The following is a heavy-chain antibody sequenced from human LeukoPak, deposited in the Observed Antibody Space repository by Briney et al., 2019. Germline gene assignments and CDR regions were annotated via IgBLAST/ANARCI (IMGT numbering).Heavy chain of an antibody. CDR3: ARGAARMVEVATIISFEY. D-gene: IGHD5-24*01. CDR1: GGTFSSYA. CDR2: IIPIFGTA. J-gene: IGHJ4*02. Sequence: SVKVSCKASGGTFSSYAISWVRQTPGQGLEWMGGIIPIFGTANYAQKFQGRVTITADESTSTAYMELSSLRSEDTAVYYCARGAARMVEVATIISFEYWGQGTLVTVSS. V-gene: IGHV1-69*13.